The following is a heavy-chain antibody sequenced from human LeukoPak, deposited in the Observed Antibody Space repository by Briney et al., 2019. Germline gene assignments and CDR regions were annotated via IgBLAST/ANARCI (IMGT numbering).Heavy chain of an antibody. J-gene: IGHJ3*02. D-gene: IGHD3-3*01. Sequence: GGSLRLSCAASGFTFSSYAMHWVRQAPGKGLEWVAVISYDGSNKYYADSVKGRFTISRDNSKNTLYLQMNSLRAEDTAVYYCAKNLVLRFLEWLLYAAFDIRGQGTMVTVSS. CDR2: ISYDGSNK. V-gene: IGHV3-30*18. CDR3: AKNLVLRFLEWLLYAAFDI. CDR1: GFTFSSYA.